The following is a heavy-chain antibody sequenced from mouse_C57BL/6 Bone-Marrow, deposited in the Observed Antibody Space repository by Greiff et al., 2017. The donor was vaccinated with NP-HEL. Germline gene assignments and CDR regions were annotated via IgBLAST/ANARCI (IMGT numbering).Heavy chain of an antibody. Sequence: EVKLQESGPGLVKPSQTVFLTCTVTGISITTGNYRWSWIRQFPGNKLEWIGYIYYSGTITYNPSLTSRTTITRDTPKNQFFLEMNSLTAEDTATYYCARSGPYYYAMDYWGQGTSVTVSS. D-gene: IGHD6-1*01. CDR3: ARSGPYYYAMDY. V-gene: IGHV3-5*01. CDR1: GISITTGNYR. J-gene: IGHJ4*01. CDR2: IYYSGTI.